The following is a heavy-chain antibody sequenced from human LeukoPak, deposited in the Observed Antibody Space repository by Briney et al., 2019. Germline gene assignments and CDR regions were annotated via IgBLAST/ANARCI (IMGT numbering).Heavy chain of an antibody. CDR2: ISSSSSYI. D-gene: IGHD3-3*01. V-gene: IGHV3-21*01. Sequence: GGSLRLSCAASGFTFSSYSMNWVRQAPGKGLEWDSSISSSSSYIYYADSVKGRFTISRDNAKNSLYLQMNSLRAEDTAVYYCAREGEWSVGVSAPDYWGQGTLVTVSS. CDR1: GFTFSSYS. CDR3: AREGEWSVGVSAPDY. J-gene: IGHJ4*02.